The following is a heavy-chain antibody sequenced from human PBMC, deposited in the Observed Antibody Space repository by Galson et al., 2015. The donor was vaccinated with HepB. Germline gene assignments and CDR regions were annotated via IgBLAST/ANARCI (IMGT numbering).Heavy chain of an antibody. CDR1: GFTFSRYW. Sequence: SLRLSCAASGFTFSRYWMHWVRQAPGKGLVWVSRIDIDGRRTSYADSVKGRFTISRDDAKNMLYLQMNSLRAEDTAVYYCTRGNVEMSTINGFDNWGQGTLVTVSS. CDR2: IDIDGRRT. CDR3: TRGNVEMSTINGFDN. V-gene: IGHV3-74*01. J-gene: IGHJ4*02. D-gene: IGHD5-24*01.